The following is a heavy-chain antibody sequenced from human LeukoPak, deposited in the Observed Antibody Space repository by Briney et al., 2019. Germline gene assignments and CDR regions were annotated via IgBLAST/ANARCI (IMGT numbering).Heavy chain of an antibody. D-gene: IGHD3-22*01. J-gene: IGHJ4*02. CDR3: AKDNYYDSSGYYSSFDY. Sequence: GGSLRLSCAASGFTLSSYAMSWVRQAPGKGLEWVSAISGSGGSTYYADSVKGRFTISRDNSKNTLYLQMNSLRAEDTAVYYCAKDNYYDSSGYYSSFDYWGQGTLVTVSS. V-gene: IGHV3-23*01. CDR2: ISGSGGST. CDR1: GFTLSSYA.